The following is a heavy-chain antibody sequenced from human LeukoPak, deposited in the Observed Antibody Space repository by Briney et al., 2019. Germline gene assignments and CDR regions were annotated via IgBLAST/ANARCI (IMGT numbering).Heavy chain of an antibody. CDR2: IDSSSSYI. CDR3: ARAVSSLSYNNWNDA. J-gene: IGHJ5*02. CDR1: GFIFSDYS. Sequence: GGSLRLSCAVSGFIFSDYSMNWVRQAPGKGLQWVSYIDSSSSYIYYADSVKGRFTISRDNAKNSLYLQMNSLRAEDTAVYYCARAVSSLSYNNWNDAWGQGTLVTVSS. V-gene: IGHV3-21*01. D-gene: IGHD3-10*01.